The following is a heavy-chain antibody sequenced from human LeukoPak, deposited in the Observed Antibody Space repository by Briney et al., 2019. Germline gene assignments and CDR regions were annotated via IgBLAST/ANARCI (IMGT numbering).Heavy chain of an antibody. CDR2: IRYDGNNK. D-gene: IGHD1-1*01. V-gene: IGHV3-30*02. CDR3: TTINVASVFDY. J-gene: IGHJ4*02. CDR1: GFTFSSYD. Sequence: GGSLRLSCAPSGFTFSSYDMNWVRQAPGKGLEWVAFIRYDGNNKYYADSVKGRFTISRDNSENTLYLQLNSLRAEDTAVYYCTTINVASVFDYWGPGLRHTLSS.